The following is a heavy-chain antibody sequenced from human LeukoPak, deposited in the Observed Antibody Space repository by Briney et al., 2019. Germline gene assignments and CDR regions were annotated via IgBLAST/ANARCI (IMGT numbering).Heavy chain of an antibody. CDR2: INPNSGGT. V-gene: IGHV1-2*04. D-gene: IGHD4-17*01. CDR3: ARDFSPHYGDYVYNWFDP. J-gene: IGHJ5*02. CDR1: GYTFTGYY. Sequence: GASVKVSCKASGYTFTGYYIHWVRQAPGQGLEWMGWINPNSGGTNYAQKFQGWVTMTRDTSISTAYMELSRLRSDDTAVYYCARDFSPHYGDYVYNWFDPWGQGTLVTVSS.